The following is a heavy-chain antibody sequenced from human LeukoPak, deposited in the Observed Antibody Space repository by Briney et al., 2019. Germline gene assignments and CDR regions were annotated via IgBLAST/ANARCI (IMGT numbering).Heavy chain of an antibody. CDR2: IYHSGST. J-gene: IGHJ6*03. Sequence: SETLSLTCAVYGGSFSGYYWSWIRQPPGKGLEWIGSIYHSGSTYYNPSLKSRVTISVDTSKNQFSLKLSSVTAADTAVYYCARVGYYYGSGSSYNGWDYYYYYMDVWGKGTTVTVSS. CDR3: ARVGYYYGSGSSYNGWDYYYYYMDV. CDR1: GGSFSGYY. V-gene: IGHV4-34*01. D-gene: IGHD3-10*01.